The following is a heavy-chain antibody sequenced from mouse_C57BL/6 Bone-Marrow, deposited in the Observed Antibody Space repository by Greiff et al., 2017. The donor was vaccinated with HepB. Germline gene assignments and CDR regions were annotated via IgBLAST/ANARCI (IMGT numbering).Heavy chain of an antibody. J-gene: IGHJ4*01. Sequence: VQLKESGAELVRPGASVKLSCTASGFNIKDYYMHWVKQRPEQGLEWIGRIDPEDGDTEYAPKFQGKATMTADTSSNTAYLQLSSLTSEDTAVYYGTRGQLGLRGAMDYWGQGTTVTVSS. D-gene: IGHD3-2*01. CDR3: TRGQLGLRGAMDY. CDR2: IDPEDGDT. CDR1: GFNIKDYY. V-gene: IGHV14-1*01.